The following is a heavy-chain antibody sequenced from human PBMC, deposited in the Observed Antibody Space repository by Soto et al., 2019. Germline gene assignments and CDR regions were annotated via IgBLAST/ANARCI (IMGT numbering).Heavy chain of an antibody. CDR3: AILPMGYCSGGSCYVPYYYMDV. CDR1: GGSISSYY. CDR2: IYYSGST. J-gene: IGHJ6*03. D-gene: IGHD2-15*01. Sequence: PSETLSLTCTVSGGSISSYYWSWIRQPPGKGLEWIGYIYYSGSTNYNPSLKSRVTISVDTSKNQFSLKLSSVTAADSAVYYCAILPMGYCSGGSCYVPYYYMDVWGKGTTVTVSS. V-gene: IGHV4-59*08.